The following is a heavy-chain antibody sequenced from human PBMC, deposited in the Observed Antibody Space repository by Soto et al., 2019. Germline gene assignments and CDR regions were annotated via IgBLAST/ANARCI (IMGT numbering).Heavy chain of an antibody. CDR2: INPNSGGT. CDR3: ARSVAEAAYYYYGMDV. D-gene: IGHD6-13*01. V-gene: IGHV1-2*04. CDR1: GYTFTGYY. Sequence: ASVKVSCKASGYTFTGYYMHWVRQAPGQGLEWMGWINPNSGGTNYAQKFQGWVTMTRDTSISTAYMELSRLRSDDTAVYYCARSVAEAAYYYYGMDVWGQGTTVTVSS. J-gene: IGHJ6*02.